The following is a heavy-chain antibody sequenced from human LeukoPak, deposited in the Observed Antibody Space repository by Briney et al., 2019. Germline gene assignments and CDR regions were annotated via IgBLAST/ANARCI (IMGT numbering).Heavy chain of an antibody. D-gene: IGHD3-10*01. J-gene: IGHJ6*02. CDR1: GFTFSSYA. V-gene: IGHV3-23*01. Sequence: GGSLRLSCAASGFTFSSYAMSWVRQAPGKGLEWVSAISGSGGSTYYADPVKGRFTISRDNSKNTLYLQMNSLRAEDTAVYYCAKVVAGSGSYRYYYGMDVWGQGTTVTVSS. CDR2: ISGSGGST. CDR3: AKVVAGSGSYRYYYGMDV.